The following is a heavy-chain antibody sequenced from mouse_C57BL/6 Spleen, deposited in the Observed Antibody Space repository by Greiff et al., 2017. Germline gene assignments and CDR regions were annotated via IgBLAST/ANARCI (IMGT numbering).Heavy chain of an antibody. D-gene: IGHD1-1*01. Sequence: EVTLVESGGGLVKPGGSLKLSCAASGFTFSDYGMHWVRQAPEKGLEWVAYISSGSSTIYSADTVKGRFTLSRDNAKNTLFMQMTSLRSEDTAMYYCASITTDTPYAMYYWGQGTSVTVSS. J-gene: IGHJ4*01. CDR3: ASITTDTPYAMYY. CDR1: GFTFSDYG. V-gene: IGHV5-17*01. CDR2: ISSGSSTI.